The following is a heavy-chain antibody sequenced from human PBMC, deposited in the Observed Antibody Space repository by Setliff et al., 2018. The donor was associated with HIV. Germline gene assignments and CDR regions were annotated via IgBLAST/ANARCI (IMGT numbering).Heavy chain of an antibody. CDR3: SRDDLYGGNSFDY. Sequence: PGGSLRLSCTASGFTFGDYAMTWVRQAPGKGLEWVGFINSNTYGGTTDYAASVKGRFTISRDDSKSIAYLQMNSLKTEDTAVYYCSRDDLYGGNSFDYWGQGTLVTVSS. CDR1: GFTFGDYA. J-gene: IGHJ4*02. D-gene: IGHD4-17*01. CDR2: INSNTYGGTT. V-gene: IGHV3-49*04.